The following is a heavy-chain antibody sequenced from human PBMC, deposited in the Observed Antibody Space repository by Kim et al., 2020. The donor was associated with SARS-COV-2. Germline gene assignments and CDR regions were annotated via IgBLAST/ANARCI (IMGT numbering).Heavy chain of an antibody. CDR1: GFTFDDYA. J-gene: IGHJ4*02. CDR3: AKDTTPAVAGTDVFDY. CDR2: ISWHSGSI. D-gene: IGHD6-19*01. V-gene: IGHV3-9*01. Sequence: GGSLRLSCAASGFTFDDYAMHWVRQAPGKGLEWVSGISWHSGSIGYADSVKGRFTISRDNAKNSLYLQMNSLRAEDTALYYCAKDTTPAVAGTDVFDYWGQGTLVTVSS.